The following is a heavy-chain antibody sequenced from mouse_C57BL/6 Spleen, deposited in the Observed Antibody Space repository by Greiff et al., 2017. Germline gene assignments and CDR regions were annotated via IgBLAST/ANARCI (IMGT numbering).Heavy chain of an antibody. V-gene: IGHV1-26*01. D-gene: IGHD2-2*01. CDR2: INPNNGGT. CDR3: VGYYWYFDV. J-gene: IGHJ1*03. CDR1: GYTFTDYY. Sequence: EVQLQQYGPELVKPGASVKISCKASGYTFTDYYLNWVKPSHGKNLEWIGDINPNNGGTSYNQKFKGKATLTVDKSASTAYMELRSLTSEDSAVYYCVGYYWYFDVWGTGTTVTVSS.